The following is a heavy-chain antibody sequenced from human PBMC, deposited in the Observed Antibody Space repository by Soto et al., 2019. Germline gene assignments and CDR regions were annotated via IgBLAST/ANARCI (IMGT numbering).Heavy chain of an antibody. V-gene: IGHV4-31*03. J-gene: IGHJ4*02. CDR3: ARDAPGAAPY. D-gene: IGHD6-13*01. CDR2: INYRGST. CDR1: GGSMSSGDYY. Sequence: QVQLQESGPGLVKPSQTLSLTCTVSGGSMSSGDYYWNWIRQHPEKGLEWIGYINYRGSTFSNPSLKSRLTISVDTSKIQFSLQLTSVTAADTAMYYCARDAPGAAPYWGQGTLVTVSS.